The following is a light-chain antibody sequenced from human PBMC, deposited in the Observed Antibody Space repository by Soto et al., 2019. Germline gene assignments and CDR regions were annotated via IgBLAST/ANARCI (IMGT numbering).Light chain of an antibody. CDR1: SSDIGGYNF. CDR3: CSYAGRNNLV. V-gene: IGLV2-23*01. J-gene: IGLJ3*02. Sequence: QSALTQPASVSGSPGQSITISCTGTSSDIGGYNFVSWYQQYPGTAPKLVIYEGAKRPPEVSNRFSGSKSGNTASLSISGLQAEDEADYYCCSYAGRNNLVFGGGTKLTVL. CDR2: EGA.